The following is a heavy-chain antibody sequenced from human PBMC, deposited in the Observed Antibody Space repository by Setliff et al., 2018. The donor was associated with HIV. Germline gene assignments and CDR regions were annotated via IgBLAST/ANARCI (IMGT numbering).Heavy chain of an antibody. J-gene: IGHJ4*02. V-gene: IGHV2-26*01. CDR1: GFSLSNARVG. D-gene: IGHD6-13*01. Sequence: SGPTLVNPTETLTLTCTVSGFSLSNARVGMSWIRQPPGKALEWLAHIFSDDEKSYSTSLKTRLTISKDTSKNQVVLTMTNMDPVDTATYYCAHRRAGSRSSKQPGFDYWGQGTLVTVS. CDR2: IFSDDEK. CDR3: AHRRAGSRSSKQPGFDY.